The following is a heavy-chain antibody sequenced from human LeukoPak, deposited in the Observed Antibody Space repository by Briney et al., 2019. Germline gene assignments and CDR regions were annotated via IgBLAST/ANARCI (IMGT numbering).Heavy chain of an antibody. J-gene: IGHJ6*03. D-gene: IGHD2-2*01. V-gene: IGHV3-30*02. CDR3: ASTGEPAEPIDYMDV. Sequence: PGGSLRLSCAASGFTFSSYGMHWVRQAPGKGLEWVAFIRYDGSNKHYADSVKGRFTISRDNSKNTLYLQMNSLRAEDTAVYYCASTGEPAEPIDYMDVWGKGTTVTVSS. CDR1: GFTFSSYG. CDR2: IRYDGSNK.